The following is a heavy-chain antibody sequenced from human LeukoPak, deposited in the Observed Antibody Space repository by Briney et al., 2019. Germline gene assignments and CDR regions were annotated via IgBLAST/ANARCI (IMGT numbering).Heavy chain of an antibody. J-gene: IGHJ1*01. Sequence: SETLSLTCTVSGGSISSGDYYWSWIRQPPGKGLEWIGYICYSGSTYYNPSLKSRVTTSVDTSKNQFSLKLSSVTAADTAVYYCASTPVLEWLLSEYFQHWGQGTLVTVSS. V-gene: IGHV4-30-4*01. CDR1: GGSISSGDYY. CDR3: ASTPVLEWLLSEYFQH. D-gene: IGHD3-3*01. CDR2: ICYSGST.